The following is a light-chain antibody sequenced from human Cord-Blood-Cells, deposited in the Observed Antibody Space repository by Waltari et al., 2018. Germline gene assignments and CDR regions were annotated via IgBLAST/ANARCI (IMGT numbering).Light chain of an antibody. CDR3: QQYNSYST. CDR2: KAS. J-gene: IGKJ2*01. CDR1: QSISSW. Sequence: DIQMTQSPSTLSASVGDRVTITCRASQSISSWLAWYQQKPGKAPKLLIYKASSLESGVPSRFSGSGSGTEFTLTISSLQPDDFATYYCQQYNSYSTFGQGTNL. V-gene: IGKV1-5*03.